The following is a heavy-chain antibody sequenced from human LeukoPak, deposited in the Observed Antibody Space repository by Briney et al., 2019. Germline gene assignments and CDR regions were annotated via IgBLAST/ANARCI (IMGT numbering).Heavy chain of an antibody. CDR3: ARGLPLTGYLDY. CDR2: IYYSGST. Sequence: PSETLSLTCTVSGGSISSYYWSWIRQPPGKGLEWIGYIYYSGSTNYNPSLKSRVTISVDTSKNQFSLKLSSVTAADTAVYYCARGLPLTGYLDYWGQGTLVTVSS. D-gene: IGHD3-9*01. CDR1: GGSISSYY. J-gene: IGHJ4*02. V-gene: IGHV4-59*08.